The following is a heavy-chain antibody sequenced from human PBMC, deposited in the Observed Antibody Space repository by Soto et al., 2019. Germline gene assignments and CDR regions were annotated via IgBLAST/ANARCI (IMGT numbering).Heavy chain of an antibody. D-gene: IGHD2-21*01. CDR3: ARDPRTLWGGPMWGQNFDC. CDR2: IIPIFGTT. J-gene: IGHJ4*02. CDR1: GGTFSSYG. Sequence: QMQLVQSGAEVKKPGSSVKVSCKASGGTFSSYGINWVRQAPGQGLEWMGGIIPIFGTTNYAQKFQGRVTIPADESTSTAYMERSSLGSEEPALYYCARDPRTLWGGPMWGQNFDCWGQGTLVTVSS. V-gene: IGHV1-69*01.